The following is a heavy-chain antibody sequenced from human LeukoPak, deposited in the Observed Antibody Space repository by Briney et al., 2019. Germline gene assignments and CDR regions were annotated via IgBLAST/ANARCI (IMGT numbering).Heavy chain of an antibody. V-gene: IGHV3-7*01. CDR2: IKQDGSEK. CDR3: ARGIYYYDSSGYTKPAGFDP. CDR1: GFTFSSHW. J-gene: IGHJ5*02. D-gene: IGHD3-22*01. Sequence: GGSLRLSCAASGFTFSSHWMSWVRQAPGKGLEWVANIKQDGSEKYYVDSVKGRFTISRDNAKNSLYLQMNSLRAEDTAVYYCARGIYYYDSSGYTKPAGFDPWGQGTLVTVSS.